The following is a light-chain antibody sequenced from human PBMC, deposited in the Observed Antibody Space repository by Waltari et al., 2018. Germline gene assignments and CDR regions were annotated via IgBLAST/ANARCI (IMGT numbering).Light chain of an antibody. CDR1: QSVSSY. V-gene: IGKV3-11*01. Sequence: EIVLTQSPATLSSSTGERATLSCRASQSVSSYLAWYQQKPGQTPRLLIYDASNRATGVPARFSGSGSGTDFTLTISSLEPEDFAVYFCQQRTNWPRNTFGQGTKLEIK. J-gene: IGKJ2*01. CDR2: DAS. CDR3: QQRTNWPRNT.